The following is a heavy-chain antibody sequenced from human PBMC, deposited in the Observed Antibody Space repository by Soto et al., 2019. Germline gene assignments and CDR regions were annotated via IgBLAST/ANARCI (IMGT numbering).Heavy chain of an antibody. D-gene: IGHD4-17*01. CDR3: ARTLYGDNVDY. V-gene: IGHV1-8*02. Sequence: ASVKASCKTSGGAFSNDISTWVRQATGQGLEWMGWMNPNSGNTGYAQKFQGRVTMTRNTSISTAYMELSSLRSEDTAVYYCARTLYGDNVDYWGQATLVTVSS. CDR1: GGAFSNDI. CDR2: MNPNSGNT. J-gene: IGHJ4*02.